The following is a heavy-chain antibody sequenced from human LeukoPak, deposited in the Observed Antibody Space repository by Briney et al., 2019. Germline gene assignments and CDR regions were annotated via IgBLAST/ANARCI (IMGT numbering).Heavy chain of an antibody. V-gene: IGHV4-59*01. CDR2: IIYSGST. CDR1: GGSINNYY. CDR3: AREPVRVAFDI. D-gene: IGHD2-2*01. Sequence: SETLPLTCTVSGGSINNYYWSWIRQPPGKGLEWIGYIIYSGSTNYNPSLKSRVTISVDTSKNHFSLKLSSVTAADTAVYYCAREPVRVAFDIWGQGTMVTVSS. J-gene: IGHJ3*02.